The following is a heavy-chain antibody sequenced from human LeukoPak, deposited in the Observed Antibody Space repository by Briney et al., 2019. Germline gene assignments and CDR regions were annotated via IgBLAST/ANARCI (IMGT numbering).Heavy chain of an antibody. CDR3: ARAPAVTNWFDP. Sequence: SETLSLTCTVSGGSLSSGTYYWSWIRQPAGKGLEWIGRIYTSGSTNYNPSLKSRVIISVDTSKNQFSLKLSSVTAADTAVYYCARAPAVTNWFDPWGQGTLVTVSS. CDR1: GGSLSSGTYY. V-gene: IGHV4-61*02. D-gene: IGHD6-13*01. CDR2: IYTSGST. J-gene: IGHJ5*02.